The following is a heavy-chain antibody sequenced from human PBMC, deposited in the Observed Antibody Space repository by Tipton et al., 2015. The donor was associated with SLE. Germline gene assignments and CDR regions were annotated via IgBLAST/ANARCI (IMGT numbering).Heavy chain of an antibody. CDR2: IYYSGST. D-gene: IGHD3-16*01. CDR3: ARVGGVDWYFDR. J-gene: IGHJ2*01. V-gene: IGHV4-59*11. CDR1: GGSISSHY. Sequence: TLSLTCTVSGGSISSHYWSWIRQPPGKGLEWIGYIYYSGSTNYNPSLKSRVTISVDTSKNQFSLKLRSVTAADTAVYYCARVGGVDWYFDRWGRGTLVTVSS.